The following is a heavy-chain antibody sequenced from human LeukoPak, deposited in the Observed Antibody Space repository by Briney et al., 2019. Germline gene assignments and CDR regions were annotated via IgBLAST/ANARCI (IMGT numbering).Heavy chain of an antibody. D-gene: IGHD3-3*01. CDR3: ARDGLKSGLSS. V-gene: IGHV1-2*02. J-gene: IGHJ4*02. Sequence: APVKVSCNASGYTFTDYYVWWVRQAPGQGLEWMGWINPNSGATSYGQEFQGRVTMTRDKSISAAYMELSELTSDDTAVYYCARDGLKSGLSSWGQGTQVTVSS. CDR1: GYTFTDYY. CDR2: INPNSGAT.